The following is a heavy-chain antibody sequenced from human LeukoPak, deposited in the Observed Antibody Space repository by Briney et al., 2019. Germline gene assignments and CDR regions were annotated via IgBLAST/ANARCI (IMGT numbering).Heavy chain of an antibody. V-gene: IGHV3-48*03. J-gene: IGHJ5*02. Sequence: GGPLRLSCAASGFTLSSYEMNLVRQAPGKGLEWVSYISSSGNTIYYADSVKGRFTISRDNAKNSLYLQMNSLRAEDTAVYYCARDSSSSGWINWFDPWGQGTLVTVSS. CDR3: ARDSSSSGWINWFDP. CDR2: ISSSGNTI. D-gene: IGHD6-19*01. CDR1: GFTLSSYE.